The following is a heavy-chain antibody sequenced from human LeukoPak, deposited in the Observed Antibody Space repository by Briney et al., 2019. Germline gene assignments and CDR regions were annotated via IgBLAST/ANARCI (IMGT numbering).Heavy chain of an antibody. V-gene: IGHV4-34*01. D-gene: IGHD1-14*01. CDR3: ARGLGRKPYYYYYYMDV. CDR2: INHSGST. Sequence: SETLSLTCAVYGGSFSGYYWSWIRQPPGKGLEWIGEINHSGSTNYNPSLKSRVTISVDTSKNQFSLKLSSVTAADTAVYYCARGLGRKPYYYYYYMDVWGEGTTVTVSS. J-gene: IGHJ6*03. CDR1: GGSFSGYY.